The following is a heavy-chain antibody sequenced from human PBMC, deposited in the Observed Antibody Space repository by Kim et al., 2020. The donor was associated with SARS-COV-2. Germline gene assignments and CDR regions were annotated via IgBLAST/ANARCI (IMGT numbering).Heavy chain of an antibody. D-gene: IGHD2-15*01. CDR3: AKYSEGIPQFN. CDR1: GFTFSSYA. CDR2: ISGSGGST. J-gene: IGHJ4*02. Sequence: GGSLRLSCAASGFTFSSYAMSWVRQAPGKGLEWVSAISGSGGSTYYADSVKGRFTISRDNSKNTLYLQVNSLRAEDTAVYYCAKYSEGIPQFNWGQGTLVTVSS. V-gene: IGHV3-23*01.